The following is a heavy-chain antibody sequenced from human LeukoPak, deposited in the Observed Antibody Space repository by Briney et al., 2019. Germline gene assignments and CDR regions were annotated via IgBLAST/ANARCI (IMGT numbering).Heavy chain of an antibody. Sequence: PGGSLRLSCAASGFTFSSYWMHWVRQAPGKGLEWVSGINWNGGSTGYADSVKGRFTISRDNAKNSLYLQMNSLRAEDTALYYCARDLDYGSGRNNWFDPWGQGTLVTVSS. J-gene: IGHJ5*02. V-gene: IGHV3-20*04. CDR1: GFTFSSYW. D-gene: IGHD3-10*01. CDR2: INWNGGST. CDR3: ARDLDYGSGRNNWFDP.